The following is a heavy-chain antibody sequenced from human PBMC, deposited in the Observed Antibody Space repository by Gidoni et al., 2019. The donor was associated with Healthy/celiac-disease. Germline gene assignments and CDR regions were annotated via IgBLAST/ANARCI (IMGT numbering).Heavy chain of an antibody. CDR1: GFTFSSYA. V-gene: IGHV3-30-3*01. D-gene: IGHD3-10*01. CDR3: ARDSVLLWFGELTYSFDY. CDR2: ISYDGSNK. J-gene: IGHJ4*02. Sequence: QVQLVESGGGVVQPGRSLRLSCAASGFTFSSYAMHWVRQAPGKGLEWVAVISYDGSNKYYADSVKGRFTISRDNSKNTRYLQMNSLRAEDTAVYYCARDSVLLWFGELTYSFDYWGQGTLVTVSS.